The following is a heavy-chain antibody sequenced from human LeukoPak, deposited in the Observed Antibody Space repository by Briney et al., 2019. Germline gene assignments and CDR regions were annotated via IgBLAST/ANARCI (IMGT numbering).Heavy chain of an antibody. CDR3: ATSADSPGNS. J-gene: IGHJ4*02. Sequence: PGGSLRLSCVASGFTFSTYWMSWVRQAPGKGLEWVANLKQDGSVKHYVDSVKGRFTISRDNAKNSLYLQMTNLGAEDTAVYYCATSADSPGNSWGQGTLITVSS. D-gene: IGHD4-23*01. V-gene: IGHV3-7*01. CDR1: GFTFSTYW. CDR2: LKQDGSVK.